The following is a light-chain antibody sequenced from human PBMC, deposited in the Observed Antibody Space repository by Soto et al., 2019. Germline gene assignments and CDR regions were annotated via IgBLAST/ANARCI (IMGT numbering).Light chain of an antibody. CDR2: GAS. J-gene: IGKJ4*01. CDR1: HSVSSSY. Sequence: EIVFTQSPCTLSVSQGERAILSCRASHSVSSSYLAWYQQKPGQAPRLLIYGASSRATGIPDRFSGSGSGTDFTLTISRLEPEDFAVYYCQQYGRPPLTFGGGTKVDIK. V-gene: IGKV3-20*01. CDR3: QQYGRPPLT.